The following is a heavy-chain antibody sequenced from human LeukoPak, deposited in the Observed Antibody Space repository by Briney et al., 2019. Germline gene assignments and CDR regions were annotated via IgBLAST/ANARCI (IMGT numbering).Heavy chain of an antibody. V-gene: IGHV1-58*02. D-gene: IGHD3-22*01. CDR2: TVVGSGNT. CDR1: GFTFTSSA. Sequence: GASVKVSCKASGFTFTSSAMQWVRQARGQRLEWIGWTVVGSGNTNYAQKFQERVTITRDMSTSTAYMELSSLRSEDTAVYYCANILLPGIVVVSPIDPWGQGTLVTVSS. J-gene: IGHJ5*02. CDR3: ANILLPGIVVVSPIDP.